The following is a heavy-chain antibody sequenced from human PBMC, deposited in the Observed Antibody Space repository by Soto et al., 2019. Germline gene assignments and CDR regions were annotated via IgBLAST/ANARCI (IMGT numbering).Heavy chain of an antibody. Sequence: QVQLQESGPGLVKPSQTLSLTCTVSGGSISSGGTGSYWTWIRQLPVKGLEWIGYIYYTGNTYYIPSLKSPPTISIDMSENQFSLKLTSVTAADTAVYFCASGHDAYKVRYWGQGTQVTVSS. V-gene: IGHV4-31*01. J-gene: IGHJ4*02. CDR2: IYYTGNT. D-gene: IGHD1-1*01. CDR1: GGSISSGGTGSY. CDR3: ASGHDAYKVRY.